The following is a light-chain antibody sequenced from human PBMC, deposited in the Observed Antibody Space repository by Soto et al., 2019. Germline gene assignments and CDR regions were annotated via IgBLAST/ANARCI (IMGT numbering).Light chain of an antibody. CDR3: QQRSNWPLG. Sequence: EFVLTQSPATLSFSPGERATLSCRASQSVSSYLAWYQQKPGQAPRLLIYDISNRATGIPDRFSGSGSGTDFTLTISSLEPEDFAVYYCQQRSNWPLGFGQGTRLEI. J-gene: IGKJ5*01. CDR2: DIS. CDR1: QSVSSY. V-gene: IGKV3-11*01.